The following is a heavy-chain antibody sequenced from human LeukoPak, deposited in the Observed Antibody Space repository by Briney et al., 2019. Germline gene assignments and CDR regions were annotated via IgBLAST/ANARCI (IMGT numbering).Heavy chain of an antibody. CDR1: GFTFSSYS. V-gene: IGHV3-21*01. CDR2: ISSSSSYI. Sequence: GGSLRLSCAASGFTFSSYSMNWVRQAPGRGLEWVSSISSSSSYIYYADSVKGRFTISRDNAKNSLYLQMNSLRAEDTAVYYCARDLSVVVPAAMSYYYYGMDVWGQGTTVTVSS. D-gene: IGHD2-2*01. CDR3: ARDLSVVVPAAMSYYYYGMDV. J-gene: IGHJ6*02.